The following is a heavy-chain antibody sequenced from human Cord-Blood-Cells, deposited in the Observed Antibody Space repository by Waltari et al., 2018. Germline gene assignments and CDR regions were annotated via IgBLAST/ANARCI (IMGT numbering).Heavy chain of an antibody. V-gene: IGHV1-24*01. J-gene: IGHJ5*02. D-gene: IGHD5-18*01. Sequence: QVQLVQSGAEVTKPGASVKVSCKVAGYTLTELSMHWMRQAPGKGLEWMGGFDPEDGETIYAQKFQGRVTMTEDTSTDTAYMELSSLRPEDTAVYYCATVWDTAMLNWFDPWGQGTLVTVSS. CDR1: GYTLTELS. CDR3: ATVWDTAMLNWFDP. CDR2: FDPEDGET.